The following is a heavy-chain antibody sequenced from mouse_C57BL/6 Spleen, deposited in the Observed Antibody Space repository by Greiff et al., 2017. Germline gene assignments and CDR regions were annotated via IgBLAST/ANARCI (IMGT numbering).Heavy chain of an antibody. CDR1: GYTFTSYW. D-gene: IGHD2-1*01. CDR2: IYPGSGST. J-gene: IGHJ4*01. Sequence: VQLQQPGAELVKPGASVKMSCKASGYTFTSYWITWVKQRPGQGLEWIGDIYPGSGSTNYNEKFKSKATLTVDTSSSTAYMQLSSLTSEDSAVYYCARRYYGNYGAMDYWGQGTSVTVSS. V-gene: IGHV1-55*01. CDR3: ARRYYGNYGAMDY.